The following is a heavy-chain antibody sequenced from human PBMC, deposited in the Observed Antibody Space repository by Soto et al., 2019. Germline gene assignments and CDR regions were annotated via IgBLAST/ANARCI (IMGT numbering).Heavy chain of an antibody. CDR1: GFTFSDYY. D-gene: IGHD2-15*01. J-gene: IGHJ4*02. Sequence: QVQVVESGGGLVKPGGSLRLTCTTSGFTFSDYYITWIRQAPGKGLEWVSYISGSGYTISYADSVTGRFTISRDNARKSVYLEMESLRAEDTAMYTCATASRLLNNGGFDYWGQGTLVTVSS. V-gene: IGHV3-11*01. CDR3: ATASRLLNNGGFDY. CDR2: ISGSGYTI.